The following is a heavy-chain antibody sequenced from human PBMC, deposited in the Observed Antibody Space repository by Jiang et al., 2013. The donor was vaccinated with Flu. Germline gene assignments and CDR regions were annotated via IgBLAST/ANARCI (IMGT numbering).Heavy chain of an antibody. Sequence: VQLVESGGGLVQPGGSLRLSCAASGFTFSSYWMHWVRQAPGKGLVWVSRINSDGSSTSYADSVKGRFTISRDNAKNTLYLQMNSLRAEDTAVYYCARVVKAGWYFDLWGRGTLVTVSS. V-gene: IGHV3-74*01. CDR2: INSDGSST. CDR3: ARVVKAGWYFDL. CDR1: GFTFSSYW. J-gene: IGHJ2*01.